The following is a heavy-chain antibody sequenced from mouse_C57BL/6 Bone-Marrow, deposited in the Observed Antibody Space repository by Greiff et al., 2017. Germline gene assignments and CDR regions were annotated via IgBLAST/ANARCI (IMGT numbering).Heavy chain of an antibody. CDR1: GFTFSDYY. CDR2: INYDGSST. CDR3: EREVYYYGSSYGYAMDY. Sequence: EVKLVESEGGLVQPGSSMKLSCTASGFTFSDYYMAWVRQVPEKGLEWVANINYDGSSTYYLDSLKSRFIISRDNAKNILYLQMSSLKSEDTATYYCEREVYYYGSSYGYAMDYWGQGTSVTVSS. D-gene: IGHD1-1*01. J-gene: IGHJ4*01. V-gene: IGHV5-16*01.